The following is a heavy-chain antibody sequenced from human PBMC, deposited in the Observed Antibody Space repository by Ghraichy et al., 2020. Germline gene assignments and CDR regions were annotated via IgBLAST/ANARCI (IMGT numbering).Heavy chain of an antibody. CDR1: GFTFSSYT. CDR3: VRAVWRSDCRGGRCQSYPDY. Sequence: GGSLRLSCAASGFTFSSYTLTWVRQAPGEGLEWVSSISSTSGYIYYADSVKGRFTISRDNAKNSMYLQMNGLRAEDTAVYYCVRAVWRSDCRGGRCQSYPDYWGQGTLVTVSS. CDR2: ISSTSGYI. J-gene: IGHJ4*02. V-gene: IGHV3-21*01. D-gene: IGHD2-15*01.